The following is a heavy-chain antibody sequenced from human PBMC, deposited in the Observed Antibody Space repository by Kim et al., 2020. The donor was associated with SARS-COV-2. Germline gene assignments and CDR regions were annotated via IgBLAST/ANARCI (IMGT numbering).Heavy chain of an antibody. CDR3: ARAKPYHTAMEGRRGPEPYYFDY. V-gene: IGHV3-13*05. CDR2: IGTAGDP. D-gene: IGHD5-18*01. J-gene: IGHJ4*02. CDR1: GFTFSSYD. Sequence: GGSLRLSCAASGFTFSSYDMHWVRQATGKGLEWVSAIGTAGDPYYPGSVKGRFTISRENAKNSLYLQMNSLRAGDTAVYYCARAKPYHTAMEGRRGPEPYYFDYWGQGTLVTVSS.